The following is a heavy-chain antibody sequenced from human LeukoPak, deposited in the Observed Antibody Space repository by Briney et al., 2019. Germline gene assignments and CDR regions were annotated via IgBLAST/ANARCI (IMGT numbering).Heavy chain of an antibody. D-gene: IGHD2-2*03. CDR3: ARLWIVATWFDA. CDR2: IFYSGKT. Sequence: SETLSLTCSVSNGSMTSDSYYWAWVRQPPGKGLEWIGGIFYSGKTYYSASFKSRVTVSLDTSKKNFSLRLSSVTAADTAVYYCARLWIVATWFDAWGQGALVTVSS. V-gene: IGHV4-39*02. CDR1: NGSMTSDSYY. J-gene: IGHJ5*02.